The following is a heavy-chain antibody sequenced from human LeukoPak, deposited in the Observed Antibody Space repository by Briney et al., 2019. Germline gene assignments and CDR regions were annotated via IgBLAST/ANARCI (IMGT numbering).Heavy chain of an antibody. J-gene: IGHJ4*02. CDR1: GGSISSGSYY. V-gene: IGHV4-61*02. Sequence: PSQTLSLTCTVSGGSISSGSYYWSWIRQPAGKGLEWIGRIYTSGSTNYNPSLKSRVTISVDTSKNQFSLKLSSVTAADTAVYYCARGRRPLDYWGQGTLVTVSS. CDR3: ARGRRPLDY. CDR2: IYTSGST.